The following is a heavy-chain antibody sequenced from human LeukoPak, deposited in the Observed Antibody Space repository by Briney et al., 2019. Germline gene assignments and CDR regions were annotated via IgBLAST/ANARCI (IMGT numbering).Heavy chain of an antibody. CDR1: GYTFTSYG. CDR2: ISAYNGNT. V-gene: IGHV1-18*01. CDR3: ARDRPYLQNYDYVWGDYYYYYYMDV. J-gene: IGHJ6*03. Sequence: GASVRVSCVASGYTFTSYGISWVRQAPGQGLEWVGCISAYNGNTNYAQTLQGRVTMTTDTSTSTAYMELRSLRSNDTAVYYCARDRPYLQNYDYVWGDYYYYYYMDVWGKGTPVTVSS. D-gene: IGHD3-16*01.